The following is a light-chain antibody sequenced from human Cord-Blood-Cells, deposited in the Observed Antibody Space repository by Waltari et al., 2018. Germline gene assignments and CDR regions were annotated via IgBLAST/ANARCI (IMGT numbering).Light chain of an antibody. CDR1: QSVSSSY. V-gene: IGKV3-20*01. CDR3: QQYGSSPYT. J-gene: IGKJ2*01. CDR2: GAS. Sequence: EIELTQSPGPLSLSPGERATLSCRASQSVSSSYLAWYQQKPGQAPRLLIYGASSRATGIPDRFSGSGSGTDFTRTISRLEPEDFAVYYCQQYGSSPYTFGQGTKLEIK.